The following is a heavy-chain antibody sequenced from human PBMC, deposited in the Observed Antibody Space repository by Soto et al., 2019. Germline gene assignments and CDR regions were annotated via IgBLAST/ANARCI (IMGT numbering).Heavy chain of an antibody. J-gene: IGHJ4*02. CDR1: GDSISPYY. CDR3: ASIRRGLPNPGPFDS. CDR2: IYYTGNT. Sequence: SETLALTCIVSGDSISPYYLSWIRQPPGKGLEWIGYIYYTGNTLYNPSLKSRVTISLDASNSQFSLKLTSVTAAHTAVDYWASIRRGLPNPGPFDSWGEALSVTVS. V-gene: IGHV4-59*01.